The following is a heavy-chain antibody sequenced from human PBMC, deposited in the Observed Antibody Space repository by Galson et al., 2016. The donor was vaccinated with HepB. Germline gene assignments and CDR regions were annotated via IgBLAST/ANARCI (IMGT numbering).Heavy chain of an antibody. J-gene: IGHJ5*02. Sequence: SLRLSCAASGFIFSSYWMHWVRQAPGKGLVWASRINSDGSSTSYADSVEGRFTISRDNAKNTLYLQMNSLRGEDTAVYYCARDSAAVGATDRFDPWGQGTLVTVSS. CDR1: GFIFSSYW. CDR3: ARDSAAVGATDRFDP. D-gene: IGHD2-15*01. V-gene: IGHV3-74*01. CDR2: INSDGSST.